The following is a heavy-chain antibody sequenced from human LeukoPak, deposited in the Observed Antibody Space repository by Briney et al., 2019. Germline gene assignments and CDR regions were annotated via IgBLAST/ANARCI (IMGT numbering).Heavy chain of an antibody. CDR1: GYTFTSYY. CDR3: IRQLGVGVADSGRDSDVDL. CDR2: INPSGGST. D-gene: IGHD6-19*01. Sequence: ASVKVSCKASGYTFTSYYMHWVRQAPGQGLEWMGIINPSGGSTSYAQKFQGRVTVTRDTSTSTVYMELSSLRSDDTAIYYCIRQLGVGVADSGRDSDVDLWARGTPVTVSS. V-gene: IGHV1-46*01. J-gene: IGHJ5*02.